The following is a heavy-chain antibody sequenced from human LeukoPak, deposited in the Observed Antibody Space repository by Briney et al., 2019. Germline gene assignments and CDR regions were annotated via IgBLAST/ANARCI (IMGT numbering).Heavy chain of an antibody. V-gene: IGHV3-74*01. CDR2: INSDGSST. J-gene: IGHJ4*02. CDR3: ARRSSGSPPYYFGY. D-gene: IGHD1-26*01. Sequence: GGSLRLSCAASGLAFSSYWMHWVRQAPGKGLVWVSRINSDGSSTSYADSVKGRFTISRDNAKNTLYLQMNSLRAEDTAVYYCARRSSGSPPYYFGYWGQGTLVTVSS. CDR1: GLAFSSYW.